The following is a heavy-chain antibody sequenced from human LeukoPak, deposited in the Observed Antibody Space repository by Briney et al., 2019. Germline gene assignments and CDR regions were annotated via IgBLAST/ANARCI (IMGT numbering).Heavy chain of an antibody. D-gene: IGHD5-18*01. J-gene: IGHJ4*02. CDR1: GFTFSSYA. V-gene: IGHV3-30*04. Sequence: QPGGSLRLSCAASGFTFSSYAMHWVRQAPGKGLEWVAVISYDGSSKYYADSVKGRFTISRDNSKNTLYLQMNSLRAEDTAVYYCAKDKGYSYGYGYFDYWGQGTLVTVSS. CDR2: ISYDGSSK. CDR3: AKDKGYSYGYGYFDY.